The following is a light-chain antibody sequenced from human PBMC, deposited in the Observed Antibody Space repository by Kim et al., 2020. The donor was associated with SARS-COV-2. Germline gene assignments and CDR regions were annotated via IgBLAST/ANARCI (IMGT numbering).Light chain of an antibody. J-gene: IGKJ5*01. CDR1: QGITSM. CDR3: QQANSFPIT. V-gene: IGKV1-12*01. CDR2: AAS. Sequence: ASVGDRVTITSRERQGITSMLAWYQKKQGKAAKLRIYAASSLQSGVTSRCSGGGSGTDFALNISRLQPEDFATFYCQQANSFPITFGQGTRLEIK.